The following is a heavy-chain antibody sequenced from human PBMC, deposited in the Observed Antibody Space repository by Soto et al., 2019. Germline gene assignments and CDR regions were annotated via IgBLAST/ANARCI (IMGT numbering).Heavy chain of an antibody. CDR3: ARASGYYLPDY. Sequence: AGNGNTKYSQKFQGRVTITRDTSASTAYMELSSLRSEDTAVYYCARASGYYLPDYWGQGTLVTVSS. D-gene: IGHD5-12*01. V-gene: IGHV1-3*01. J-gene: IGHJ4*02. CDR2: AGNGNT.